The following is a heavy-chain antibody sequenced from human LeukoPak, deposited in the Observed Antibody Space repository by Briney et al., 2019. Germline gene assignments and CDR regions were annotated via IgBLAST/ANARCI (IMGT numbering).Heavy chain of an antibody. CDR3: ARRGYSSSWYDGGFDY. CDR1: GGSISSYY. Sequence: SETLSLTCTVSGGSISSYYWSWIRQPPGKGLEWIGYIYYSGSTNYNPSLKSRVTISVDTSKNQFSLKLSSVTAADTAVYYCARRGYSSSWYDGGFDYWGQGTLVTVSS. J-gene: IGHJ4*02. CDR2: IYYSGST. D-gene: IGHD6-13*01. V-gene: IGHV4-59*08.